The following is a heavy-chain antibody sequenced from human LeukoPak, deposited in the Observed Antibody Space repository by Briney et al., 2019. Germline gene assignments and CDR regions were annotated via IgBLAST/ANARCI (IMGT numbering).Heavy chain of an antibody. CDR3: ARGITGSNNWFDP. Sequence: GGSLRLSCAASGFTVSSTYMSWLRQAPGKGLEWVSLIYTGGTTYYADSVKGRFTISRDNSENTLYLQMNSLGAGDTAVYYCARGITGSNNWFDPWGQGTLVTVSS. CDR2: IYTGGTT. CDR1: GFTVSSTY. J-gene: IGHJ5*02. V-gene: IGHV3-53*01. D-gene: IGHD1-20*01.